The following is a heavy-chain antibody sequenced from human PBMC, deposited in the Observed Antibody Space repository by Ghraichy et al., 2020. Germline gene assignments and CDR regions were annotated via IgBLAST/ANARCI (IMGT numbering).Heavy chain of an antibody. D-gene: IGHD2/OR15-2a*01. CDR3: TYCDSGTCYSQAWFDP. Sequence: SVKVSCKASGGTSTSYTITWVRQAPGEGLEWMGRITPMLGTPNYAQKFQGRVTITADKFTSTAYMGLSSLIPEDTAIYYCTYCDSGTCYSQAWFDPWGQGTQVTVSS. CDR2: ITPMLGTP. J-gene: IGHJ5*02. CDR1: GGTSTSYT. V-gene: IGHV1-69*08.